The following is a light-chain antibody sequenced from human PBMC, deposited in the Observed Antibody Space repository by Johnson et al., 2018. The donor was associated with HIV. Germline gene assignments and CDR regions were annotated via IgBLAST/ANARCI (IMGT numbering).Light chain of an antibody. CDR1: TSNIGNNY. Sequence: QAVLTQPPSVSAAPGQKVTISCSGSTSNIGNNYVSWYQQLPGTAPKLLIYDNNKRPSGIPDRFSGSKSGTSATLGITGLQTGNEADYYCGTWDSSLSVYVFGTGTEGTV. CDR3: GTWDSSLSVYV. V-gene: IGLV1-51*01. CDR2: DNN. J-gene: IGLJ1*01.